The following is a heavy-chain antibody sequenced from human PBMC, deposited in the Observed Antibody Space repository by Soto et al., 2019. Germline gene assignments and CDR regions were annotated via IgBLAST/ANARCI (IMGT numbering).Heavy chain of an antibody. D-gene: IGHD2-21*02. CDR1: GGSISSSSYY. J-gene: IGHJ6*02. V-gene: IGHV4-39*01. CDR3: ARVPPHCGGACYEYYYYGMDV. CDR2: IYYSGST. Sequence: PSETLSLTCTVSGGSISSSSYYWGWIRQPPGKGLEWIGSIYYSGSTYYNPSLKSRVTISVDTSKNQFSLKLSSVTAADTAVYYCARVPPHCGGACYEYYYYGMDVWGQGTTVTVSS.